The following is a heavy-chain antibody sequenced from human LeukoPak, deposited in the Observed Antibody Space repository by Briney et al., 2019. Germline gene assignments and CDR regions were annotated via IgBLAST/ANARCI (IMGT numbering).Heavy chain of an antibody. Sequence: GGSLRLPCAASGFTFSDNWMHWVRQAPGKGLVWVSVTSSDGRSTIYADSVKGRFTISRDNAKNTLYLQMDSLRAEDTAVYFCASQLGGNVYWGQGTLVTVSS. CDR3: ASQLGGNVY. CDR2: TSSDGRST. D-gene: IGHD3-16*01. J-gene: IGHJ4*02. V-gene: IGHV3-74*01. CDR1: GFTFSDNW.